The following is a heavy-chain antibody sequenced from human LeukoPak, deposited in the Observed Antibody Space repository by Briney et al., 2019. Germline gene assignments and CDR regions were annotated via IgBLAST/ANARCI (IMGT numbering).Heavy chain of an antibody. D-gene: IGHD3-16*01. CDR1: GYSISSGYY. Sequence: SETLSLTCTVSGYSISSGYYWGWIRQPPGKGLEWIGSIYHSGSTYYNPSLKSRVTISVDTSKNQFSLKLSSATAADTAVYYCARELMITFGGVLTSSNWFDPWGQGTLVTVSS. CDR3: ARELMITFGGVLTSSNWFDP. CDR2: IYHSGST. J-gene: IGHJ5*02. V-gene: IGHV4-38-2*02.